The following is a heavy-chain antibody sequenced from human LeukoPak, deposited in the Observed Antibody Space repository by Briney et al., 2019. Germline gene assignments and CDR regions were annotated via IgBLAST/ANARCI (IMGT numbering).Heavy chain of an antibody. J-gene: IGHJ3*02. CDR2: IYPGDSDT. D-gene: IGHD6-6*01. V-gene: IGHV5-51*01. Sequence: GESLKIYCKGSGYSFTSYWIGWVRQMPGKGLEWMGIIYPGDSDTRYSPSFQGQVTISADKSISTAYLQWSSLKASDTAMYYCARRSGVAARLDAFDIWGQGTMVTVSS. CDR3: ARRSGVAARLDAFDI. CDR1: GYSFTSYW.